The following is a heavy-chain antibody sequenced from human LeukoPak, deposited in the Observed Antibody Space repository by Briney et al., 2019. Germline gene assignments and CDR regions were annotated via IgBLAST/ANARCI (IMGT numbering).Heavy chain of an antibody. J-gene: IGHJ3*02. V-gene: IGHV1-69*13. CDR3: AREGGAAYYDSKRAFDI. CDR1: GYTFTTYG. D-gene: IGHD3-22*01. Sequence: SVKVSCEASGYTFTTYGIGWVRQAPGQGLEWMGGIIPIFGTANYAQKFQGRVTITADESTSTAYMELSSLRSEDTAVYYCAREGGAAYYDSKRAFDIWGQGTMVTVSS. CDR2: IIPIFGTA.